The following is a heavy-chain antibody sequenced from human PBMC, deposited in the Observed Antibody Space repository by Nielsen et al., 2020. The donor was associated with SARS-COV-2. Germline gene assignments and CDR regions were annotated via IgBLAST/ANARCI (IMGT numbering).Heavy chain of an antibody. V-gene: IGHV3-11*04. CDR2: ISSSGSTI. D-gene: IGHD1-26*01. CDR3: AKGGTGSYYDYFDY. J-gene: IGHJ4*02. CDR1: GFTFSDYY. Sequence: GESLKISCAASGFTFSDYYMSWIRQAPGKGLEWVSYISSSGSTIYYADSVKGRFTISRDNAKNSLYLQMNSLRAEDTAVYYCAKGGTGSYYDYFDYWGQGTLVTVSS.